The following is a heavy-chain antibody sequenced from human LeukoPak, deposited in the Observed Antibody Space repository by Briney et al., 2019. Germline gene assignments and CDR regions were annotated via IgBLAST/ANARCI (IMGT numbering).Heavy chain of an antibody. CDR3: ARPRAPRGYCSSTSCFRFAFDI. Sequence: SETLSLTCTVSGGSISSSSYYWGWIRQPPGKGLEWIGSIYYSGSTYYNPSLKSRVTISVDTSKNQFSLKLSSVTAADTAVYYCARPRAPRGYCSSTSCFRFAFDIWGQGTMVTVSS. CDR2: IYYSGST. D-gene: IGHD2-2*01. J-gene: IGHJ3*02. CDR1: GGSISSSSYY. V-gene: IGHV4-39*01.